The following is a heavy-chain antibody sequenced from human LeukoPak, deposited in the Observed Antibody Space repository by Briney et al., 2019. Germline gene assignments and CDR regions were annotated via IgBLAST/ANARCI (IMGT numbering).Heavy chain of an antibody. Sequence: GGSLRLPCAASGFTFSSYRMHCVPQPPGKALVWVSRINSDGRNTSYADSVKGRFTISRDNAKNTLYLQMNSLRAEDTAVYYCSRDPANYCSSTSCYERTYYFDYWGQGTLVTVSS. J-gene: IGHJ4*02. CDR1: GFTFSSYR. V-gene: IGHV3-74*01. CDR3: SRDPANYCSSTSCYERTYYFDY. D-gene: IGHD2-2*01. CDR2: INSDGRNT.